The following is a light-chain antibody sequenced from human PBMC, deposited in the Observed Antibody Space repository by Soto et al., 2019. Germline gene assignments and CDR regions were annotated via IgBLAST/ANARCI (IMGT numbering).Light chain of an antibody. CDR1: NSNIGNNA. V-gene: IGLV1-36*01. Sequence: QLVLTQPPSVSEAPRQRVTISCSGSNSNIGNNAVSWYQQLPGETPKLLIYYDEMLPSGVSDRFSASKSDTTASLAISGLQSEDEGFYYCASWDDSVDGLIFGGGTQLTVL. CDR2: YDE. J-gene: IGLJ2*01. CDR3: ASWDDSVDGLI.